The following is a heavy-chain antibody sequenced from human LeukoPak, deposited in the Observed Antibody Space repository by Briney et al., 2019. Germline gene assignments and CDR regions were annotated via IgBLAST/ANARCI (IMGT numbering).Heavy chain of an antibody. CDR3: AKYGKSGWVIDY. Sequence: KPSETLSLTCTVSGGSIGSNYWTWIRQPPGKGLEYIGYIYYTGGTNYNPSLKSRVTISVDTSKNQFSLKLSSVTAADTAVYFCAKYGKSGWVIDYWGQGTLVTVSS. V-gene: IGHV4-59*08. D-gene: IGHD6-19*01. J-gene: IGHJ4*02. CDR2: IYYTGGT. CDR1: GGSIGSNY.